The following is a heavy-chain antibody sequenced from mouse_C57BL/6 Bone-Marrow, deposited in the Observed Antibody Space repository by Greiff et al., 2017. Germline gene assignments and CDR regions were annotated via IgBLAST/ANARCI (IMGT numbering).Heavy chain of an antibody. CDR2: IDPETGGT. V-gene: IGHV1-15*01. CDR1: GYTFTDYE. J-gene: IGHJ3*01. D-gene: IGHD1-1*01. Sequence: VHLVESGAELVRPGASVTLSCKASGYTFTDYEMHWVKQTPVHGLEWIGAIDPETGGTAYNQKFKGKAILTADKSSSTAYMELRSLTSEDSAVYYCTRSGLLRTWFAYWGQGTLVTVSA. CDR3: TRSGLLRTWFAY.